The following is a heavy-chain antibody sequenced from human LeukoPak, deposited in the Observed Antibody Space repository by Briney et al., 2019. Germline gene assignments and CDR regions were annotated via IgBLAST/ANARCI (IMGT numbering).Heavy chain of an antibody. CDR3: AKGPSSGWYLYYYYYGMDV. J-gene: IGHJ6*02. Sequence: GGSLRLSCAASGFTFSSYGMHWVRQAPGNGLEWVAFIRYDGSNKYYADSVKGRFTISRDNSKNTLYLQMNSLRAEDTAVYYCAKGPSSGWYLYYYYYGMDVWGQGTTVTVSS. CDR1: GFTFSSYG. CDR2: IRYDGSNK. D-gene: IGHD6-19*01. V-gene: IGHV3-30*02.